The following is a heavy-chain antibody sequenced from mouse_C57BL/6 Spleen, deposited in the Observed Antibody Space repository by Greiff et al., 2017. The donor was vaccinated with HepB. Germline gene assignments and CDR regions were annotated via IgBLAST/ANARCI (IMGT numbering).Heavy chain of an antibody. CDR2: IWRGGST. J-gene: IGHJ3*01. V-gene: IGHV2-5*01. CDR3: AKTAAQATYGLAY. D-gene: IGHD3-2*02. Sequence: QVQLKESGPGLVQPSQSLSITCTVSGFSLTSYGVHWVRQSPGKGLEWLGVIWRGGSTDYNAAFMSRLSITKDNSKSQVFFKMNSLQADDTAIYYCAKTAAQATYGLAYWGQGTLVTVSA. CDR1: GFSLTSYG.